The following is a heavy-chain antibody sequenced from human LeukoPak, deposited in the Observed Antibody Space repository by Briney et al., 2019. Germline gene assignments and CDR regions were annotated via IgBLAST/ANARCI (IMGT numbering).Heavy chain of an antibody. Sequence: PSETLSLTCTVSGGSISSSSYYWGWIRQPPGKGLEWIGSIYNSGSSYYNPSLKSRVTISVDTSRNQFSLKVSSVTAADTAVYYCARHQWGLYSDYWGQGTLVTVSS. J-gene: IGHJ4*02. CDR3: ARHQWGLYSDY. CDR2: IYNSGSS. V-gene: IGHV4-39*01. D-gene: IGHD1-26*01. CDR1: GGSISSSSYY.